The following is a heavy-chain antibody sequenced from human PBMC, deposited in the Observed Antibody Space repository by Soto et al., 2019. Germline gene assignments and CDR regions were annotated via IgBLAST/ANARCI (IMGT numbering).Heavy chain of an antibody. V-gene: IGHV3-23*01. CDR1: GFTFSSYA. J-gene: IGHJ4*02. Sequence: HPGGSLRLSCAASGFTFSSYAMSWVRQAPGKGLEWVSAISGSGGSTYYADSVKGRFTISRDNSKNTLYLQMNSLRAEDTAVYYCAKDHSNTWYYFDYWGQGTLVTVSS. CDR3: AKDHSNTWYYFDY. CDR2: ISGSGGST. D-gene: IGHD6-13*01.